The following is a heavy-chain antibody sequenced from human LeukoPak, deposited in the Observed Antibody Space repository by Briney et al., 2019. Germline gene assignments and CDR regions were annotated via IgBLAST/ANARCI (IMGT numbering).Heavy chain of an antibody. Sequence: GGSLRLSCAASGFTFSNDAMSWVRQAPGKGLEWVSAISGSGSDTYYADSVKGRFTIARDNSKNTLYLQMNSLRAEDTAVYYCAVGRLRLGDQYYFDYWGQGTLVTVSS. CDR2: ISGSGSDT. D-gene: IGHD3-16*01. V-gene: IGHV3-23*01. CDR3: AVGRLRLGDQYYFDY. CDR1: GFTFSNDA. J-gene: IGHJ4*02.